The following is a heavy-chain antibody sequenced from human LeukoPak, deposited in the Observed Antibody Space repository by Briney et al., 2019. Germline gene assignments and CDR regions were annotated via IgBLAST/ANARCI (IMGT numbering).Heavy chain of an antibody. J-gene: IGHJ6*02. V-gene: IGHV3-53*01. Sequence: GGPLRLSCAASGFTVISNYMSWVRQAPGKGLEWVSIIYSGGSTYYADSVKGRFTVSRDNSKNTLSLQMNSLREEDTAVYYCARGQSGTPHYYYGMDVWGQGTTVTVSS. CDR2: IYSGGST. CDR1: GFTVISNY. D-gene: IGHD3-10*01. CDR3: ARGQSGTPHYYYGMDV.